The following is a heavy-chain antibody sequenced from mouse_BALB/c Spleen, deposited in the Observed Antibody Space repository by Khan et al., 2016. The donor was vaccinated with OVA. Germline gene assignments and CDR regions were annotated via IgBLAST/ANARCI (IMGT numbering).Heavy chain of an antibody. J-gene: IGHJ3*01. D-gene: IGHD1-1*01. CDR3: TRLAYYYDSEGFAY. CDR2: VSTGGSYT. CDR1: GFTFRTYG. Sequence: EVQGVESGGDLVKPGGSLKLSCAASGFTFRTYGMSWVRQAPDKRLEWVATVSTGGSYTYYPESVKGRFTISRENATTNLYLQMNGLRSEAPAMFYCTRLAYYYDSEGFAYWGQGTLVTVSA. V-gene: IGHV5-6*01.